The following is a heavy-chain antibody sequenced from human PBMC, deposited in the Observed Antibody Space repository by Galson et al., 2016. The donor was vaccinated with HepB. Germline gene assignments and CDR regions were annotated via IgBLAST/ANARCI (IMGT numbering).Heavy chain of an antibody. J-gene: IGHJ4*02. CDR3: AKGISMIVVVNFDY. CDR2: ILYDASDK. D-gene: IGHD3-22*01. CDR1: GFTFSWFG. V-gene: IGHV3-30*18. Sequence: SLRLSCAASGFTFSWFGMHWVRQAPGKGLEWVAAISYDGVAVILYDASDKYYADSVKGRFTISRDNSKNTLYLQMNSLRAEDTAVYYCAKGISMIVVVNFDYWGQGTLVPVSS.